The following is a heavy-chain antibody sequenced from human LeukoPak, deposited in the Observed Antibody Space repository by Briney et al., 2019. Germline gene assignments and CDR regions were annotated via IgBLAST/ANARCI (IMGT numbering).Heavy chain of an antibody. CDR1: GFTFSSYA. V-gene: IGHV3-64*01. D-gene: IGHD1-1*01. CDR3: ARVWTGTTDY. Sequence: GGSLRLSCAAPGFTFSSYAMHWVRQAPGKGLEYVSAISSNGGITYYANSVKGRFTISRDNSKNTLYLQMGSLRAEDMAVYYCARVWTGTTDYWGQGTLVTVSS. CDR2: ISSNGGIT. J-gene: IGHJ4*02.